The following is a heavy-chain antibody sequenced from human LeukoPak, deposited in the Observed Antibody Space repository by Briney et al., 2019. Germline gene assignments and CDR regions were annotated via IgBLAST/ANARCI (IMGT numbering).Heavy chain of an antibody. D-gene: IGHD3-10*01. CDR1: GFTISSYW. CDR3: AKEETTTTEWYGDFDY. Sequence: GGSLRLSCAASGFTISSYWMNWVRQAPGKGLEWVSAISASGDYTYYAHSVKGRFTISRDNSKNTLYLQMNSLRAEDAAIYYCAKEETTTTEWYGDFDYWGQGTLVTVSS. J-gene: IGHJ4*02. V-gene: IGHV3-23*01. CDR2: ISASGDYT.